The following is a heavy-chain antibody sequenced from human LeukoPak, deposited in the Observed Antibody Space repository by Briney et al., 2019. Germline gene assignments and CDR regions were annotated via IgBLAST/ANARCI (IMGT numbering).Heavy chain of an antibody. CDR2: ISTSGSTI. D-gene: IGHD3-16*02. CDR1: GFTFSGYE. CDR3: AFLGGVVVPGAY. Sequence: PGGSLRLSCAASGFTFSGYEMYWVRQAPGKGLEWVSYISTSGSTIYYADSVKGRFTISRDNAKNSLYLQMNSLRAEDTAVYYCAFLGGVVVPGAYWGQGTLVTVSS. V-gene: IGHV3-48*03. J-gene: IGHJ4*02.